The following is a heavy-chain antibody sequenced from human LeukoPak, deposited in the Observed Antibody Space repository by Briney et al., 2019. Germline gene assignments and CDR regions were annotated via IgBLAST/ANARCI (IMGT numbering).Heavy chain of an antibody. D-gene: IGHD3-3*01. J-gene: IGHJ4*02. CDR3: AKDVRFLEWLLSY. CDR2: ISYDRSNK. Sequence: GRSLRLSCAASGFTFSSYGMHWVRQAPGKGLEWVAVISYDRSNKYYADSVKGRSTISRDNSKNTLYLQMNSLRAEDTAVYYCAKDVRFLEWLLSYWGQGTLVTVSS. CDR1: GFTFSSYG. V-gene: IGHV3-30*18.